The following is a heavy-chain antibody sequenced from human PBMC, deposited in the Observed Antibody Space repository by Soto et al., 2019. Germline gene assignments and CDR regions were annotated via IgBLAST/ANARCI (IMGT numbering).Heavy chain of an antibody. CDR3: ATSYYDILTGFRDDYYYGMDV. J-gene: IGHJ6*02. CDR2: ISSSGSTI. Sequence: QVQLVESGGGLVKPGGSLRLSCAASGFTSSDYYMSWIRQAPGKGLEWVSYISSSGSTIYYADSVKGRFTISRDNAKNSLYLQMNSLRAEDTAVYYCATSYYDILTGFRDDYYYGMDVWGQGTTVTVSS. D-gene: IGHD3-9*01. V-gene: IGHV3-11*01. CDR1: GFTSSDYY.